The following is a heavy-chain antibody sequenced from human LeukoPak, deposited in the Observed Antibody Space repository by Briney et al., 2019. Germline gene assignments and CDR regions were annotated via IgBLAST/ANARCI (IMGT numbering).Heavy chain of an antibody. CDR3: AARGGTAFDY. D-gene: IGHD3-16*01. CDR1: GFTFSSYV. J-gene: IGHJ4*02. CDR2: ISGGGNT. V-gene: IGHV3-23*01. Sequence: GGSLRLSCAASGFTFSSYVMNWVRQAPGKGLEWVSTISGGGNTYYADSVKGRFAISRDNCKNTLYLQINSLRAEDTAVYYCAARGGTAFDYWGQGTLVTVSS.